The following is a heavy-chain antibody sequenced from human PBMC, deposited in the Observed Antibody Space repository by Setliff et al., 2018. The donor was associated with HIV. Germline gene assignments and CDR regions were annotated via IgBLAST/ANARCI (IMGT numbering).Heavy chain of an antibody. V-gene: IGHV3-49*03. D-gene: IGHD3-10*01. J-gene: IGHJ4*02. CDR3: TRDKLVGSGSPPIY. CDR2: IRSKAYGGTT. Sequence: HPGGSLRLSCTASGFTFGDYALTWFRQVPGKGLEWVGFIRSKAYGGTTEYAASVKGRFTISRDDSKSIAYLQMNSLKTEDTAVYYCTRDKLVGSGSPPIYWGQGTLVTVS. CDR1: GFTFGDYA.